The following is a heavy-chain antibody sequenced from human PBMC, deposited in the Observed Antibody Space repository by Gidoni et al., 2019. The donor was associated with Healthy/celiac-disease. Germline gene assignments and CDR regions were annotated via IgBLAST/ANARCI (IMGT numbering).Heavy chain of an antibody. CDR1: GFTFNRYA. CDR2: ISYDGSNK. J-gene: IGHJ4*02. Sequence: QVQLVESGGGVVQPGRSLRLSCAASGFTFNRYAMHWVRQAPGKGLEWVAVISYDGSNKYYADSVKGRFTISRDNSKNTLYLQMNSLRAEDTAVYYCARGAENDYIWGSYRYLDYWGQGTLVTVSS. V-gene: IGHV3-30-3*01. CDR3: ARGAENDYIWGSYRYLDY. D-gene: IGHD3-16*02.